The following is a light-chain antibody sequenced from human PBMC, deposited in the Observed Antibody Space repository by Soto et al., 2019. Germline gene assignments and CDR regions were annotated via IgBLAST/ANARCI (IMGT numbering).Light chain of an antibody. CDR1: QSISTW. V-gene: IGKV1-5*03. CDR3: QQYNTYPLT. Sequence: DIQMTQSPSTLSASVGDRVAISCRASQSISTWLAWYQQKPGKAPKLLIYKASSLESGVPSRFSGSGSGTEFTLTISSLQPDDFATYYCQQYNTYPLTFGGGTTVEIK. CDR2: KAS. J-gene: IGKJ4*01.